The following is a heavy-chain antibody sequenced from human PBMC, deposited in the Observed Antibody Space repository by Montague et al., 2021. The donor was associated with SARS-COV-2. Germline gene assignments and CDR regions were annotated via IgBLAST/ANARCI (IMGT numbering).Heavy chain of an antibody. J-gene: IGHJ6*02. CDR3: ARDGADYSFDYYHEMDV. D-gene: IGHD5-12*01. CDR2: LYTSGST. Sequence: SETLSLTCTVSGASVRTYYWSWIRQSAGKKLEWMGRLYTSGSTYYNPSFKSRVTMSLDTSKNLFSLNLSSMTAADTAVYYCARDGADYSFDYYHEMDVWGQGTAVTVSS. CDR1: GASVRTYY. V-gene: IGHV4-4*07.